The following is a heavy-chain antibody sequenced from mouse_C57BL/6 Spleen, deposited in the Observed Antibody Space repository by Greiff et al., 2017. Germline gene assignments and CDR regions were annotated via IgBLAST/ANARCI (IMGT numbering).Heavy chain of an antibody. CDR1: GYTFTDYN. CDR3: ARGGQLRPVDY. V-gene: IGHV1-22*01. CDR2: INPNNGGT. D-gene: IGHD3-2*02. Sequence: EVQVVESGPELVKPGASVKMSCKASGYTFTDYNMHWVKQSHGKSLEWIGYINPNNGGTSYNQKFKGKATLTVNKSSSTAYMELRSLTSEDSAVYYCARGGQLRPVDYWGQGTTLTVSS. J-gene: IGHJ2*01.